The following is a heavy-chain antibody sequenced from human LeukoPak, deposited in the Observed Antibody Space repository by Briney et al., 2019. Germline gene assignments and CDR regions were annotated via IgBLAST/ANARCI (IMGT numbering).Heavy chain of an antibody. V-gene: IGHV4-59*01. Sequence: SESLSLTCTVSGGSISSYYWSWIRQPPGKGLEWIGYIYYSGSTNYNPSLKSRVTISVDTSKNQFSLKLSSVTAADTAVYYCARDRGGDIVVVPAIDAFDIWGQGTMVTVSS. CDR1: GGSISSYY. CDR3: ARDRGGDIVVVPAIDAFDI. J-gene: IGHJ3*02. D-gene: IGHD2-2*01. CDR2: IYYSGST.